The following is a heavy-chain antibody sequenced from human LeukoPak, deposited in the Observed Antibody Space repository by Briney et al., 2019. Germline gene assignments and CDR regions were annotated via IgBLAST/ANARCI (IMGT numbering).Heavy chain of an antibody. Sequence: GGSLRLSCAASGFTFSNYWMSWVRQAPGKGLEWVANIKQDGSEKYYMDSVKGRFTISRDNAKDTLYLQMNSLRADDTAVYYCARPSGYTSGWFGYWGQGTLVTVSS. V-gene: IGHV3-7*02. D-gene: IGHD6-19*01. J-gene: IGHJ4*02. CDR2: IKQDGSEK. CDR3: ARPSGYTSGWFGY. CDR1: GFTFSNYW.